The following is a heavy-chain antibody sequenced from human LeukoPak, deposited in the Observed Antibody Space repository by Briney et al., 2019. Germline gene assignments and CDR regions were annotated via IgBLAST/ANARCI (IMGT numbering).Heavy chain of an antibody. CDR1: GGTFSSYA. CDR2: IIPIFGTA. D-gene: IGHD5-24*01. V-gene: IGHV1-69*05. J-gene: IGHJ3*02. Sequence: GASVQVSCKASGGTFSSYAISWVRQAPGQGLEWMGGIIPIFGTANYAQKFQGRVTITTDESTSTAYMELSSLRSEDTAVYYCARKAGRSDGYNLYACDICGQGTMVTVSS. CDR3: ARKAGRSDGYNLYACDI.